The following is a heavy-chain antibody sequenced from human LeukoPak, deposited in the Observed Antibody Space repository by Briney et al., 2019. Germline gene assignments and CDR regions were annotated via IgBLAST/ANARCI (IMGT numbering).Heavy chain of an antibody. V-gene: IGHV3-53*01. Sequence: GGSLRLSCAASGFTVSSNYMSWVPQAPGKGLEWVSLIYSDGSTNYADSVKGRFTTSRDNAKNTLYLQMNSLRAEDTAVYYCARDDYGGNSGDYWGQGTLVTVSS. CDR3: ARDDYGGNSGDY. J-gene: IGHJ4*02. D-gene: IGHD4-23*01. CDR2: IYSDGST. CDR1: GFTVSSNY.